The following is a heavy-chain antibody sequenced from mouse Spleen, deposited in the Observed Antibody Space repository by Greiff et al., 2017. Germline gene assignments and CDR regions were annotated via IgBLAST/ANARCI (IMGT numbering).Heavy chain of an antibody. V-gene: IGHV5-9-3*01. CDR3: AITTVVADY. CDR2: ISSGGSYT. CDR1: GFTFSSYA. Sequence: EVQLVESGGGLVKPGGSLKLSCAASGFTFSSYAMSWVRQTPEKRLEWVATISSGGSYTYYPDSVKGRFTISRDNAKNTLYLQMSSLRSEDTAMYYCAITTVVADYWGQGTPLTVSS. D-gene: IGHD1-1*01. J-gene: IGHJ2*01.